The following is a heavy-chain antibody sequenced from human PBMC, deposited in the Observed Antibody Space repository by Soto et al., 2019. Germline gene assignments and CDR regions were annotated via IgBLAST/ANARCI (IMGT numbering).Heavy chain of an antibody. CDR2: IKQDGSEK. Sequence: GGSLRLSCAASGFTFSSYWMSWVRQAPGKGLEWVANIKQDGSEKYYVDSVKGRFTISRDNAKNSLYLQMNSLRAEDTAVYYCARGPYGSGWYNYYYYYGMDVWGQGTTVTVSS. D-gene: IGHD6-19*01. CDR1: GFTFSSYW. CDR3: ARGPYGSGWYNYYYYYGMDV. V-gene: IGHV3-7*03. J-gene: IGHJ6*02.